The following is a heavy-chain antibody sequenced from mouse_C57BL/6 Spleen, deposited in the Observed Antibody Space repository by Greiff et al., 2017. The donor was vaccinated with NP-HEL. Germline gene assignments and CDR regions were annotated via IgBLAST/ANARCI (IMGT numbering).Heavy chain of an antibody. J-gene: IGHJ2*01. CDR2: ISSGSSTI. CDR3: ARLVTTRGHYFDY. V-gene: IGHV5-17*01. D-gene: IGHD2-2*01. Sequence: VQLQQSGGGLVKPGGSLKLSCAASGFTFSDYGMHWVRQAPEKGLEWVAYISSGSSTIYYADTVKGRFTISRDNAKNTLFLQMTSLRSEDTAMYYCARLVTTRGHYFDYWGQGTTLTVSS. CDR1: GFTFSDYG.